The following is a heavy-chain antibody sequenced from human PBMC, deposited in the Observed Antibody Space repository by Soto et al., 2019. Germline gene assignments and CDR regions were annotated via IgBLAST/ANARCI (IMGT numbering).Heavy chain of an antibody. V-gene: IGHV1-8*01. CDR2: MNPNSGNT. D-gene: IGHD6-13*01. Sequence: QVQLVQSGAEVKKPGASVKVSCKASGYTFTNYDINWVRQATGQGLECMGWMNPNSGNTGYAQKFQGRVTMTRNTSISTAYMELGSLRSEDTAVYYCARERSYSSSWSDGLDIWGQGTMVTVSS. CDR3: ARERSYSSSWSDGLDI. J-gene: IGHJ3*02. CDR1: GYTFTNYD.